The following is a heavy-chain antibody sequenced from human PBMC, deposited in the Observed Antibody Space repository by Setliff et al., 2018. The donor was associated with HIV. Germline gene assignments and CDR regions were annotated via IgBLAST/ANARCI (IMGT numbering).Heavy chain of an antibody. CDR3: AHTSLLVTGHFQH. D-gene: IGHD2-21*02. V-gene: IGHV1-69*05. Sequence: SVKVSCKVSGGTFDNYVISWIRQTPGQGLEWMGGFVPMLGSKDYAQKFQGRVTISTDGSFTTAYMELSSLRSEDTAMYYCAHTSLLVTGHFQHWGQGTLVTVSS. CDR2: FVPMLGSK. J-gene: IGHJ1*01. CDR1: GGTFDNYV.